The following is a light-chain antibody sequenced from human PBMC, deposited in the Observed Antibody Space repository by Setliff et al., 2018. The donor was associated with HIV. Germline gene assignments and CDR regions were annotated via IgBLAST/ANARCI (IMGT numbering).Light chain of an antibody. J-gene: IGLJ1*01. CDR3: CSYAGTYTYI. V-gene: IGLV2-23*02. CDR1: SSDIGSYNL. CDR2: EVN. Sequence: ALAQPASVSGSPGQSITISCTGASSDIGSYNLVSWYQHHPGGAPKLIIYEVNRRPSEVSARFSGSKSGDTASLTISGLQSEDEADYYCCSYAGTYTYIFGSGTKGTVL.